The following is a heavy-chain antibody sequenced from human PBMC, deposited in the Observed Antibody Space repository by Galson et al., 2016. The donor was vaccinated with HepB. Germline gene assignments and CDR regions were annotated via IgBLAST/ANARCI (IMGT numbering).Heavy chain of an antibody. CDR3: AKGGYCSRARCPGRNWFDP. D-gene: IGHD2-15*01. CDR1: GFTFSSYA. V-gene: IGHV3-30*18. J-gene: IGHJ5*02. CDR2: ISYDGSHK. Sequence: SLRLSCAASGFTFSSYAMHWVRQAPGKGLEWVAVISYDGSHKYYAASVKGRFTISRDNSKNTLSLQMNSLRGEDTAVYSCAKGGYCSRARCPGRNWFDPWGQGTLVTVSS.